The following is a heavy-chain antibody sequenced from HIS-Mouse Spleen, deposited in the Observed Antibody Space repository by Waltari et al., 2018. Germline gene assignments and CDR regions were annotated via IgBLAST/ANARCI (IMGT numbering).Heavy chain of an antibody. D-gene: IGHD4-17*01. CDR2: IKQDGSEK. Sequence: EVQLVESGGGLVQPGGSLRLSCAASGFTFSSYWMSLVRRSPGKGLEWVANIKQDGSEKYYVDSVKGRFTISRDNAKNSLYLQMNSLRAEDTAVYYCAREPHYGGNSHFDYWGQGTLVTVSS. V-gene: IGHV3-7*01. J-gene: IGHJ4*02. CDR3: AREPHYGGNSHFDY. CDR1: GFTFSSYW.